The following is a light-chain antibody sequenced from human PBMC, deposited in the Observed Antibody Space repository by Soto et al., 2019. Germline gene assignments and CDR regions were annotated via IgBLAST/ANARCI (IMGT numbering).Light chain of an antibody. CDR1: SSDVGGYNY. V-gene: IGLV2-11*01. J-gene: IGLJ3*02. CDR3: CSYAGSYTWV. CDR2: DVS. Sequence: ALTQPRSVSGSPGQSVTISCTGTSSDVGGYNYVSWYQQHPGKAPKVMIYDVSKRPSGVPDRFSGSKSGNTASLTISGIQAEDEADYYCCSYAGSYTWVFGGGTKLTVL.